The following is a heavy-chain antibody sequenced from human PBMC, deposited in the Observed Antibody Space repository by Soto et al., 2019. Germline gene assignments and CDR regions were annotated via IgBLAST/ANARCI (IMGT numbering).Heavy chain of an antibody. CDR1: GFTFSSYG. CDR3: ARGTPGTRDAFDI. D-gene: IGHD1-1*01. Sequence: QVQLVESGGGVVQPGRSLRLSCAASGFTFSSYGMHWVRQAPGKGLEWVAVIWYDGSNKYYADSVKGRFTISRDNSKNTLYLQRNSLRAEDTAVYYCARGTPGTRDAFDIWGQGTMVTVSS. J-gene: IGHJ3*02. V-gene: IGHV3-33*01. CDR2: IWYDGSNK.